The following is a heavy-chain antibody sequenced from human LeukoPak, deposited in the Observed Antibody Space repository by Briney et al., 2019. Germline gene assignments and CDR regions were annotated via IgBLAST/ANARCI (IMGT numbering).Heavy chain of an antibody. CDR1: GFTFSTYW. CDR3: APEGGSSYDY. V-gene: IGHV3-74*01. Sequence: GGSLRLSCAASGFTFSTYWMHWVRQVPGKGLVWVSRINSDGSIADYADAVKGRFTISRDNARNTPYLEMNSLRAEDTALYFCAPEGGSSYDYWGQGTLVTVSS. J-gene: IGHJ4*02. CDR2: INSDGSIA. D-gene: IGHD5-18*01.